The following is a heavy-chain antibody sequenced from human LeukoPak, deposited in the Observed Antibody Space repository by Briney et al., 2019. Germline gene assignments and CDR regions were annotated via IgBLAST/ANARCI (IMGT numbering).Heavy chain of an antibody. V-gene: IGHV3-9*01. J-gene: IGHJ6*02. CDR1: GFTFDDYA. Sequence: GGSLRLSSAASGFTFDDYAMHWVRQAPGKGLEWVSGISWNSGSIGYADSVKGRFTISRDNAKNSLYLQMNSLRAEDTALYYCAKWGLGMDVWGQGTTVTVSS. CDR3: AKWGLGMDV. D-gene: IGHD3-16*01. CDR2: ISWNSGSI.